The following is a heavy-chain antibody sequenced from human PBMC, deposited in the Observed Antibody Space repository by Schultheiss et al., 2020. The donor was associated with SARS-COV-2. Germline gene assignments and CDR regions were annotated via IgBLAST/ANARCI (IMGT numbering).Heavy chain of an antibody. V-gene: IGHV3-21*04. D-gene: IGHD4-17*01. J-gene: IGHJ4*02. Sequence: GGSLRLSCAASGFTFSSYSMNWVRQAPGKGLEWVSSISSSSSYIYYADSVKGRFTISRDNSKNTLYLQMNSLRAEDTAVYYCAKATVTKDYWGQGTLVTVSS. CDR3: AKATVTKDY. CDR1: GFTFSSYS. CDR2: ISSSSSYI.